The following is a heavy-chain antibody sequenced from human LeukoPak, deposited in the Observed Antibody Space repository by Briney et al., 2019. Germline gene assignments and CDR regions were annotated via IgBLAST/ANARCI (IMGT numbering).Heavy chain of an antibody. V-gene: IGHV3-21*01. CDR1: GFTFSDYN. CDR2: ISSSGSYI. J-gene: IGHJ4*02. Sequence: GGSLRLSCAASGFTFSDYNMNWVRQAPGKGLGWVSYISSSGSYIYDSDSLKGRFTISRDNAKNSLFLQMNSLRADDTAVYYCARDRLGLYGGNDYWGQGTLVTVSS. D-gene: IGHD4-23*01. CDR3: ARDRLGLYGGNDY.